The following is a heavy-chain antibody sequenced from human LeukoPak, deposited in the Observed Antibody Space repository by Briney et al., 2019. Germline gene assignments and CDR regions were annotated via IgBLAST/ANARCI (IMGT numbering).Heavy chain of an antibody. CDR1: GGSISSYY. Sequence: PSETLSLTCTVSGGSISSYYWSWIRQPPGKGLEWIGYIYYSGSTNYNPSLKSRVTISVDTSKNQFSLKLSSVTAADTAVYYCARRPGRRGAFDIWGQGTMVTVSS. D-gene: IGHD2-8*02. J-gene: IGHJ3*02. CDR2: IYYSGST. V-gene: IGHV4-59*08. CDR3: ARRPGRRGAFDI.